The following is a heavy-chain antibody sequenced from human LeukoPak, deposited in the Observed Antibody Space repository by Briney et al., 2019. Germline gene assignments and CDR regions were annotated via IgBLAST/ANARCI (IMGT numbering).Heavy chain of an antibody. Sequence: SETLSLTCTVSGGSISSSSYYWGWIRQPPGKGLEWIGSIYYSGSTYYNPSLKSRVTISVDTSKNQFSLKLSSVTAADTAVYYCARDVGVGAASTFDPWGQGTLVTVSS. D-gene: IGHD6-13*01. V-gene: IGHV4-39*07. CDR2: IYYSGST. J-gene: IGHJ5*02. CDR3: ARDVGVGAASTFDP. CDR1: GGSISSSSYY.